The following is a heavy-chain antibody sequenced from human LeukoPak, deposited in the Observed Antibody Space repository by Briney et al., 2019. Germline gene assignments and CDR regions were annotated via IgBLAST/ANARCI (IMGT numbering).Heavy chain of an antibody. J-gene: IGHJ6*03. CDR1: GYTFTSYD. D-gene: IGHD6-19*01. CDR2: MNPNSGNT. V-gene: IGHV1-8*01. CDR3: ARVVSGWYVSDYYYYMDV. Sequence: ASVKVSCKASGYTFTSYDINWVRQATGQGLEWMGRMNPNSGNTGYAQKFQGRVTMTRNTSISTAYMELSSLRSEDTAVYYCARVVSGWYVSDYYYYMDVWGKGTTVTVSS.